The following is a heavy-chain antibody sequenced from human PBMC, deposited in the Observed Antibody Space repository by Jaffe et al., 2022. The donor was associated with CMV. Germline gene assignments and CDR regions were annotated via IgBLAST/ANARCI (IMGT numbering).Heavy chain of an antibody. V-gene: IGHV4-4*07. J-gene: IGHJ3*02. CDR3: AREHRGKIRYFDWLTPPAAFDI. CDR1: GGSISSYY. CDR2: IYTSGST. D-gene: IGHD3-9*01. Sequence: QVQLQESGPGLVKPSETLSLTCTVSGGSISSYYWSWIRQPAGKGLEWIGRIYTSGSTNYNPSLKSRVTMSVDTSKNQFSLKLSSVTAADTAVYYCAREHRGKIRYFDWLTPPAAFDIWGQGTMVTVSS.